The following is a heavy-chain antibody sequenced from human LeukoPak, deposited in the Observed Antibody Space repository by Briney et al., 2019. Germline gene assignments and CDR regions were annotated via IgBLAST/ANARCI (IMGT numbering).Heavy chain of an antibody. V-gene: IGHV4-4*02. CDR3: AKHGGRYFDS. Sequence: SETLSLTCAVSGGSISTNTWWSWVRQPPGTGLEWIGQTSHDGSADYTPSLKSRVTISVDKSKNQLSLKLNSVTAADSAVYYCAKHGGRYFDSWGQGTLVTVSS. CDR1: GGSISTNTW. CDR2: TSHDGSA. J-gene: IGHJ4*02. D-gene: IGHD4-23*01.